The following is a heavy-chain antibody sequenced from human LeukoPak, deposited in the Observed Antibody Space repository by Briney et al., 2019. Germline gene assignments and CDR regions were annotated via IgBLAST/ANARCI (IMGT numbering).Heavy chain of an antibody. CDR2: INTDGSST. D-gene: IGHD6-19*01. V-gene: IGHV3-74*01. CDR1: GFTFSSYW. Sequence: GGSLRLSCAASGFTFSSYWMHWVRQAPGKGLVWVSRINTDGSSTNYADSVKGRFTISRDNAKNTLYLQMNSLRAEDTAVYYCARDLGYSSGWYEDAFDIWGQGTMVTVSS. CDR3: ARDLGYSSGWYEDAFDI. J-gene: IGHJ3*02.